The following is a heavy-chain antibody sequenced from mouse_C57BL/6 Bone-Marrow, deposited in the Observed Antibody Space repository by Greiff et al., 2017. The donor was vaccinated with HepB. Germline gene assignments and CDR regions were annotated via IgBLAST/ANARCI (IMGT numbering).Heavy chain of an antibody. D-gene: IGHD3-2*02. CDR3: TRDSSGYVDY. Sequence: EVKLVESGEGLLKPGGSLKLSCAASGFTFSSYAMSWVRQTPEKRLEWVAYISSGGDYIYYADTVKGRFTISRDNARNTLYLQMSSLKSEDTAMYYCTRDSSGYVDYWGQGTTLTVSS. CDR2: ISSGGDYI. J-gene: IGHJ2*01. CDR1: GFTFSSYA. V-gene: IGHV5-9-1*02.